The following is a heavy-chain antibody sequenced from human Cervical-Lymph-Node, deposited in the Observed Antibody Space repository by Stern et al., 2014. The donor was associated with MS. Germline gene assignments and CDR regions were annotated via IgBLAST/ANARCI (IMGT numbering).Heavy chain of an antibody. D-gene: IGHD3-10*01. Sequence: EVQLVESGGGLVQPGGSLRLSCAASGFTVSTNYVSWVRQAPGKGLEWVSIFYSGGTTYYADSVKGRFTLSRDNSKNTLYLQMNSLRAEDTAIYYCARDGGYCYGSGSYLAWFFDLWGRGTLVTVSS. V-gene: IGHV3-66*01. CDR2: FYSGGTT. CDR1: GFTVSTNY. J-gene: IGHJ2*01. CDR3: ARDGGYCYGSGSYLAWFFDL.